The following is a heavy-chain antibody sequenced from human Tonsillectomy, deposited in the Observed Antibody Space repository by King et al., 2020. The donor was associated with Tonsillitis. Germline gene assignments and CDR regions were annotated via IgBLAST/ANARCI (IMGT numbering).Heavy chain of an antibody. CDR2: IKSKTDGGTT. J-gene: IGHJ4*02. Sequence: VQLVESGGGLVKPGGSLRLSCAASGFTFSSSCMSWVRQAPGKGLEWVGRIKSKTDGGTTDYAAPVKGRFTISRDDSKNTLYLQMNSLKTEDTAVYYCTTVSYYDGLFDYWGQGTLVSVSS. D-gene: IGHD3-3*01. V-gene: IGHV3-15*01. CDR1: GFTFSSSC. CDR3: TTVSYYDGLFDY.